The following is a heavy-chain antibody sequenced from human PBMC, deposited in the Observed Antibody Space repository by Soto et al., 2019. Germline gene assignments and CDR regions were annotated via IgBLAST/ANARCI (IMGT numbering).Heavy chain of an antibody. CDR3: ARESATGDFDY. D-gene: IGHD3-10*01. CDR2: IYYSGST. J-gene: IGHJ4*02. CDR1: GGSISSYY. Sequence: PSETLSLTCTVSGGSISSYYWSWIRQPPGKGLEWIGYIYYSGSTNYNPSLKSRVTISVDTSKNQFSLKLSSVTAADTAVYYCARESATGDFDYWGQGTLVTV. V-gene: IGHV4-59*01.